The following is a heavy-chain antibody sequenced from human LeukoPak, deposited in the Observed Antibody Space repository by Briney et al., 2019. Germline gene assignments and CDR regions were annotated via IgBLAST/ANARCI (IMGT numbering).Heavy chain of an antibody. CDR2: IYYSGST. CDR1: GGSISSYY. V-gene: IGHV4-59*01. J-gene: IGHJ5*02. CDR3: ARVEFGSGYYPDKNWFDP. Sequence: SETLSLTCTVSGGSISSYYWSWIRQPPGKGLEWIGYIYYSGSTNYNPSLKSRVTISVDTSKNQFSLKLSSVTAADTAVYYCARVEFGSGYYPDKNWFDPWGQGTLVTVSS. D-gene: IGHD3-22*01.